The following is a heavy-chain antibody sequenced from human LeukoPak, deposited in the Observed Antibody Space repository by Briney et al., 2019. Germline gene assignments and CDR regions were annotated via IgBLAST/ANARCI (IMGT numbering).Heavy chain of an antibody. J-gene: IGHJ4*02. D-gene: IGHD6-6*01. V-gene: IGHV1-69*05. CDR3: ARGKLEYSSSSPLDY. CDR1: GGTFSSYA. CDR2: IIPIFGTA. Sequence: SVKASCKASGGTFSSYAISWVRQAPGQGLEWMGGIIPIFGTANYAQKFQGRVTITTDESTSTAYMELSSLRSEDTAVYYCARGKLEYSSSSPLDYWGQGTLVTVSS.